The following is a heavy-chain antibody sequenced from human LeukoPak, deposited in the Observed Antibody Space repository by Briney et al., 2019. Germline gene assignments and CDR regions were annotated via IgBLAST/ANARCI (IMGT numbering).Heavy chain of an antibody. CDR2: INPSGGST. CDR3: ARDSSLGSFDP. J-gene: IGHJ5*02. CDR1: GYIFTGYY. D-gene: IGHD6-6*01. V-gene: IGHV1-46*01. Sequence: GASVKVSCKASGYIFTGYYVHWVRQAPGQGLEWMGIINPSGGSTTHAQKFQGRVTMTRDTSTSTLYMELSSLTSEDTAVYYCARDSSLGSFDPWGQGTLVTVSS.